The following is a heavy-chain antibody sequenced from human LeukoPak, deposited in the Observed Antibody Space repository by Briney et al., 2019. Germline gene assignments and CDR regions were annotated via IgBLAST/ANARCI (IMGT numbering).Heavy chain of an antibody. CDR1: GFSFRSYG. Sequence: GGSLRLSCAASGFSFRSYGMHWVRQAPGKGLEWVAFIRYDGSNKYYADSVKGRFTISRDNSKNTLYLQMNSLRAEDTAVYYCAKDSHGDYSGYYMDVWGKGTTVTISS. CDR2: IRYDGSNK. CDR3: AKDSHGDYSGYYMDV. J-gene: IGHJ6*03. D-gene: IGHD4-17*01. V-gene: IGHV3-30*02.